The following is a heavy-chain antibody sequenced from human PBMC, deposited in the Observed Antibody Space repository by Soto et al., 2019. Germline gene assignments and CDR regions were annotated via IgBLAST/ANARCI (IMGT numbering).Heavy chain of an antibody. J-gene: IGHJ6*02. D-gene: IGHD1-26*01. CDR3: ARDGREASGMDV. CDR2: IYYRGST. CDR1: GGSISIHY. V-gene: IGHV4-59*11. Sequence: SETLSLTCTVSGGSISIHYWSWVRQAPGKGLEWIGHIYYRGSTTYNPSLRSRSTISVDTSNNQFSLKLNSVTTADTAVYYCARDGREASGMDVWGQGTKVTVSS.